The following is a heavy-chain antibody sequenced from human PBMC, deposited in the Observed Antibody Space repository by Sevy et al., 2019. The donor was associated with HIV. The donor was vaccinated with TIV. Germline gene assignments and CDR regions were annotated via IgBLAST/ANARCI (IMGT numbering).Heavy chain of an antibody. CDR3: ARASGPTVGAYFDS. Sequence: ASVKVSCKASGYSFSAYFLHWVRQAPGQGLEWMGWISPNSGGTVYAQKFRGRVTMTRDTSSTTAYMELARLKSDDTALYYCARASGPTVGAYFDSWGQGALVTVSS. CDR2: ISPNSGGT. V-gene: IGHV1-2*02. CDR1: GYSFSAYF. J-gene: IGHJ4*02. D-gene: IGHD3-10*01.